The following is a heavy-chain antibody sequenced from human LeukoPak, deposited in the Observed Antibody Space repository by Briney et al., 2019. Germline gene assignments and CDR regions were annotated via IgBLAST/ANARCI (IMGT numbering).Heavy chain of an antibody. Sequence: SETLSLTCTVSGGSVSTGSYYWSWIRQPAGRGLEWIGRAHTSGSTNYNPSLESRVTISVDTSKNQFSLNLSSVTAADTAVYYCAGGVTIVRGTSKHFDYWGQGTLVTVSS. V-gene: IGHV4-61*02. CDR2: AHTSGST. CDR1: GGSVSTGSYY. J-gene: IGHJ4*02. CDR3: AGGVTIVRGTSKHFDY. D-gene: IGHD3-10*01.